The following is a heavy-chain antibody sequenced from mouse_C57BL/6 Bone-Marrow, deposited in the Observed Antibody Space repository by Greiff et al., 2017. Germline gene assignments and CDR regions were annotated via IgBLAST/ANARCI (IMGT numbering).Heavy chain of an antibody. CDR3: AARQLNYYAMDY. D-gene: IGHD3-2*02. CDR1: GYTFTSYW. CDR2: IDPSDSYT. V-gene: IGHV1-50*01. Sequence: VQLQQPGAELVKPGASVKLSCKASGYTFTSYWMQWVKQRPGQGLEWIGEIDPSDSYTNYNQKFKGKATLTVDTSSSTAYMQLSSLTSEDSAVYYWAARQLNYYAMDYWGQGTSVTVSS. J-gene: IGHJ4*01.